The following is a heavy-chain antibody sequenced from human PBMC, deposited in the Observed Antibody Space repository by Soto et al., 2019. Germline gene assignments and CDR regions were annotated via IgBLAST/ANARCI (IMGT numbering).Heavy chain of an antibody. CDR3: ARGDSGTRGYPFPYFDF. Sequence: HEHLVQSGPEVKRPGASLKVFCKASGYTFTDYYVHWVRQAPGQGLEWMGWINPDSGATNYAQNFQGRMSLTSDTSNDSASMALTSLTSDDTAVYYCARGDSGTRGYPFPYFDFWGQGSLVTVSS. J-gene: IGHJ4*02. V-gene: IGHV1-2*02. D-gene: IGHD3-22*01. CDR1: GYTFTDYY. CDR2: INPDSGAT.